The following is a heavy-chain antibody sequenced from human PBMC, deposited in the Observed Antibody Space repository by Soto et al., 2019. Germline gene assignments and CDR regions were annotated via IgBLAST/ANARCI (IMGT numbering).Heavy chain of an antibody. CDR3: ARRTGDHRNYYYYYMDV. CDR1: GGSISSYY. D-gene: IGHD4-17*01. V-gene: IGHV4-59*08. Sequence: SETLSLTCTVSGGSISSYYWSWIRQPPGKGLEWIGYIYYSGSTNYNPSLKSRVTISVDTSKNQFSLKLSSVTAADTAVYYCARRTGDHRNYYYYYMDVWGKGTTVTVSS. J-gene: IGHJ6*03. CDR2: IYYSGST.